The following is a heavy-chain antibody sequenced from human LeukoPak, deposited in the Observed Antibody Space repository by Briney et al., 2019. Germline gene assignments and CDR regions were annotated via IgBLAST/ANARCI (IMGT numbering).Heavy chain of an antibody. CDR1: SSSSYY. Sequence: SSSSYYWGWIRQPPGKRLEWMGIIYPGDSDTRYSPSFQGQVTISADKSISTAYLQWSSLKASDTAMYYCARSIDFVFDYWGQGTLVTVSS. D-gene: IGHD3-3*01. J-gene: IGHJ4*02. CDR3: ARSIDFVFDY. V-gene: IGHV5-51*01. CDR2: IYPGDSDT.